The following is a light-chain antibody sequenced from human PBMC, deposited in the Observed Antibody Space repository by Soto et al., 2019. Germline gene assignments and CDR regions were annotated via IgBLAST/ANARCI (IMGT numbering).Light chain of an antibody. J-gene: IGKJ1*01. CDR2: GAS. Sequence: EIVMTQSPATLSVSPGERATLSCRASQSVSNNLAWYQKKPGQAPRILIYGASTRATGIPARFSGSGSGTEFTLTISSLQSEDFAVYYCQQYNNWWTFGKGTKVEIK. V-gene: IGKV3-15*01. CDR3: QQYNNWWT. CDR1: QSVSNN.